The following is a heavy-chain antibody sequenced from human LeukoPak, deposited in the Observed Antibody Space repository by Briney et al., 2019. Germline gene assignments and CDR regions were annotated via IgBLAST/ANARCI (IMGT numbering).Heavy chain of an antibody. V-gene: IGHV4-61*02. CDR1: GGSISSGSYH. CDR2: IYTSGST. Sequence: SETLSLTCTVSGGSISSGSYHWTWIRQPAGKGLEWIGRIYTSGSTNYNPSLKSRVTISVDPYKNQFSLELPSITATDTAFSFCARVRGSLNWFDPWGQGTMVTVSS. J-gene: IGHJ5*02. CDR3: ARVRGSLNWFDP. D-gene: IGHD2-15*01.